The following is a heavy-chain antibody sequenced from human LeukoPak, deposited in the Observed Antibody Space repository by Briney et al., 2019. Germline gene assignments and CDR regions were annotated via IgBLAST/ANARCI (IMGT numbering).Heavy chain of an antibody. Sequence: SETLSLTCTVSGGSISSYYWSWIRQPPGKGLEWIGYIYYSGSTNYNPSLKSRVTISVDTSQNQSSLKLSSVTAADTAVYYCARGLRFAWLSGWGQGTLVTVSS. V-gene: IGHV4-59*01. CDR3: ARGLRFAWLSG. J-gene: IGHJ4*02. D-gene: IGHD3-9*01. CDR1: GGSISSYY. CDR2: IYYSGST.